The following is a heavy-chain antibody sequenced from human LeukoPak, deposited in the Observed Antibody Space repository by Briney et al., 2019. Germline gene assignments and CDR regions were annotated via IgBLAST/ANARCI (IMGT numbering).Heavy chain of an antibody. V-gene: IGHV3-30*04. Sequence: GGSLRLSCGASGITFKSYAMHLFRQAPGKGLEWGAAISYDGSNEYYADSVKGRFTISRDSSKNTLYLHMNSLRVEDTAVYYCAKPGGEVRATYNWFDPWGQGTLVTVSS. J-gene: IGHJ5*02. CDR3: AKPGGEVRATYNWFDP. CDR1: GITFKSYA. CDR2: ISYDGSNE.